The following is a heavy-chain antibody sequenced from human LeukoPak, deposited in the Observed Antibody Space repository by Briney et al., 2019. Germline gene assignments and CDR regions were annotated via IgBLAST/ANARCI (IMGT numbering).Heavy chain of an antibody. CDR3: ARGGFTMVRGVTPADY. CDR2: MSPNSGNT. Sequence: ASVKVSCKASGYTFTSYDINWMRQATGQGLEWMGWMSPNSGNTGYAQKFQGRVTMTRNTSISTAYMELSSLRSEDTAVYYCARGGFTMVRGVTPADYWGQGTLVTVSS. J-gene: IGHJ4*02. V-gene: IGHV1-8*01. D-gene: IGHD3-10*01. CDR1: GYTFTSYD.